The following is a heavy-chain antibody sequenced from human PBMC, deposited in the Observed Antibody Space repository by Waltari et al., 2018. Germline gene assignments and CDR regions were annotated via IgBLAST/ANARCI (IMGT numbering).Heavy chain of an antibody. D-gene: IGHD4-17*01. Sequence: QVHLVQSGAEVKKPGASVKVSCKAPGYTFPGYYIKWVRRAPGQGLEWRGRINPNSGDTNYAQKFQGRVTLTRDTSINTAYMELSSLKSDDTAVYYCARDLGSDYGNRDYWGQGTLVTVPS. CDR3: ARDLGSDYGNRDY. CDR2: INPNSGDT. CDR1: GYTFPGYY. V-gene: IGHV1-2*06. J-gene: IGHJ4*02.